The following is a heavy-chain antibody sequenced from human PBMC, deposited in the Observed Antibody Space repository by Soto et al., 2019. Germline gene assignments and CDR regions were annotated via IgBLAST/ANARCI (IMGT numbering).Heavy chain of an antibody. CDR1: GFSFSDYA. J-gene: IGHJ4*02. Sequence: GGSLRLSCAASGFSFSDYAMTWVRQPPGMGLEWVSSITGSGGSTYYADSVKGRFIISRDNSKNTLYLQMNSVGVEDTAVYYCATIFIRRFDYWGLGTLVTVS. V-gene: IGHV3-23*01. CDR2: ITGSGGST. CDR3: ATIFIRRFDY. D-gene: IGHD2-21*01.